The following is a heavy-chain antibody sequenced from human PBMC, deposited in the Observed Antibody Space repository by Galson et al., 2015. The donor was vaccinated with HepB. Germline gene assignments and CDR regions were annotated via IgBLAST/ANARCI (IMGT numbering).Heavy chain of an antibody. J-gene: IGHJ4*02. CDR2: IRSSTSTV. V-gene: IGHV3-48*04. D-gene: IGHD3-10*01. CDR1: GFSFSRYS. CDR3: ARDFGRQPDY. Sequence: SLRLSCAASGFSFSRYSMNWVRQAPGKGLEWVSYIRSSTSTVFYADSVQGRFSISRDSAKNSLYLQMNSLRAEDTAVYYCARDFGRQPDYWGQGTLVTVSS.